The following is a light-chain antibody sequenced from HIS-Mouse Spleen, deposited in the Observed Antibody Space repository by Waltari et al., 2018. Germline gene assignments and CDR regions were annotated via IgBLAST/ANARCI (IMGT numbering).Light chain of an antibody. CDR2: EDS. CDR1: ALPKKF. Sequence: SYELTQPPSVPVSPGQPARLTCSGDALPKKFSYRYQQKSGQAPVLVIYEDSKRPSGIPERFSGSSSGTMATLTISGAQVEDEADYYCYSTDSSGNHRVFGGGTKLTVL. CDR3: YSTDSSGNHRV. J-gene: IGLJ2*01. V-gene: IGLV3-10*01.